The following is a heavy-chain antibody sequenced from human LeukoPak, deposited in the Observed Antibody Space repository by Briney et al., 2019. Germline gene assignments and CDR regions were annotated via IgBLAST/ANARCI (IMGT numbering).Heavy chain of an antibody. CDR1: GFAFSSYN. J-gene: IGHJ6*02. CDR2: IGSSGSPT. V-gene: IGHV3-48*02. CDR3: ARRPYSDTSGRLSDV. Sequence: GGSLRLSCAASGFAFSSYNMNWVRQAPGKGLEWISYIGSSGSPTHYADSVGGRFTISRDNAKNSLYLQMNSLRDEDTAVYFCARRPYSDTSGRLSDVWGQGATVTVS. D-gene: IGHD3-22*01.